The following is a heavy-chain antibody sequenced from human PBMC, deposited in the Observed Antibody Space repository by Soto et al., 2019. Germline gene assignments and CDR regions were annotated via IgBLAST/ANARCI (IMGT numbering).Heavy chain of an antibody. V-gene: IGHV3-23*01. J-gene: IGHJ6*02. CDR1: GFTFSSYA. CDR2: ISGSGGST. D-gene: IGHD1-26*01. Sequence: LRLSCAASGFTFSSYAMSWVRQAPGKGLEWVSAISGSGGSTYYADSVKGRFTISRDNSKNTLYLQMNSLRAEDTAVYYCAKGRVGTPGGAGQYYYYYYGMDVWGQGTTVTVSS. CDR3: AKGRVGTPGGAGQYYYYYYGMDV.